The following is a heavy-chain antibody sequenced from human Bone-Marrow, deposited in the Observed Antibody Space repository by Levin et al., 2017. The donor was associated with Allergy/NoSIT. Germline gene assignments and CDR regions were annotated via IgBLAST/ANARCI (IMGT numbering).Heavy chain of an antibody. CDR3: ARDNHVWSFDY. V-gene: IGHV1-46*01. Sequence: ASVKVSCGASGYSFTAYYIHWVRHAPGQGLEWMGRVMSGDGSTIYAQKLQGRVALTRDTSTSTVYMELRGLTSEDTAVYYCARDNHVWSFDYWGQGALVTVSS. CDR1: GYSFTAYY. J-gene: IGHJ4*02. D-gene: IGHD2-8*02. CDR2: VMSGDGST.